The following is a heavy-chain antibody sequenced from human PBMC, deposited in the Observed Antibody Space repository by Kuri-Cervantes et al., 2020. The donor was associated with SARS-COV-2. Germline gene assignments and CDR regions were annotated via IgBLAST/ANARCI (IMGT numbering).Heavy chain of an antibody. CDR2: IFHTGSN. CDR1: GASMSDPMSHYY. CDR3: ATKLFGGHWFDP. D-gene: IGHD3-10*01. V-gene: IGHV4-61*01. J-gene: IGHJ5*02. Sequence: ESLKISCTVSGASMSDPMSHYYWNWIRLTPGKGLEWIGYIFHTGSNSQNPSLKSRVTISLDTSKNQFPLSLNSVTPADTAVYYCATKLFGGHWFDPWGQGILVTVSS.